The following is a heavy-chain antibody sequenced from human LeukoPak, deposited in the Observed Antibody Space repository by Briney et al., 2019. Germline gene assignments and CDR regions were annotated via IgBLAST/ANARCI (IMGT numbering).Heavy chain of an antibody. CDR3: ARDPNGDYVGAFEM. J-gene: IGHJ3*02. Sequence: GGSLRLSCAASGFTFTNYAMIWVRQAPGRGLEWVSAIRSGGDGTLYADSVKGRFTISRDNSKNTLFLQMNNMRADDMAVYYCARDPNGDYVGAFEMWGPGTKVTVS. CDR1: GFTFTNYA. CDR2: IRSGGDGT. D-gene: IGHD4-17*01. V-gene: IGHV3-23*01.